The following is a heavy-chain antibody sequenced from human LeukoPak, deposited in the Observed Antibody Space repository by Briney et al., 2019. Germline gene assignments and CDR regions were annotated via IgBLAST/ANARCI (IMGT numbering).Heavy chain of an antibody. Sequence: SETLSLTCTVSGGSINSNNYYWGWIRQPPGKGLEWIASIYFTGKIYYNASLKSRVTVSLDTSKNHFSLKLNSVTAADTAVYYCARVRITMIVPEYFDFWGQGTLVTVSS. CDR2: IYFTGKI. V-gene: IGHV4-39*07. J-gene: IGHJ4*02. CDR3: ARVRITMIVPEYFDF. CDR1: GGSINSNNYY. D-gene: IGHD3-22*01.